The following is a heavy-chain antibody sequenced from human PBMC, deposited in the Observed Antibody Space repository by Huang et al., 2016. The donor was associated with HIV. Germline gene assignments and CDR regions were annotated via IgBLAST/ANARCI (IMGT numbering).Heavy chain of an antibody. D-gene: IGHD5-12*01. Sequence: QVQLVQSGAEVKKPGSSVKLSYQSSGGGSSSYAISWVRQARWQGRRWMGGIIPIFGTTGNAPGFQGRVTITADESTNTAYIELSSLEYDDTALYYCARSGPRWGLATIWTLVYWGQGTLVTVSS. CDR1: GGGSSSYA. CDR3: ARSGPRWGLATIWTLVY. V-gene: IGHV1-69*13. J-gene: IGHJ4*02. CDR2: IIPIFGTT.